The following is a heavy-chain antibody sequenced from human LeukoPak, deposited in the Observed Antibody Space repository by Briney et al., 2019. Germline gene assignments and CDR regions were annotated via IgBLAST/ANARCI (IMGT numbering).Heavy chain of an antibody. V-gene: IGHV4-30-2*01. Sequence: SETLSLTCTVSGGSISSGDYYWSWIRQPPGKGLEWIGYIYLSGSTYYNPSLKSRVTISLDRSKNQFSLKLSSVTAADTAVYYCARDRNYYGMDVWGQGTTVTVSS. J-gene: IGHJ6*02. CDR1: GGSISSGDYY. CDR2: IYLSGST. CDR3: ARDRNYYGMDV.